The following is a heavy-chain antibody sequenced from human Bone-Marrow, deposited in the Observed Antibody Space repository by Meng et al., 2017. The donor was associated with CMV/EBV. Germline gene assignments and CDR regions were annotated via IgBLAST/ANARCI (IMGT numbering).Heavy chain of an antibody. CDR2: IYYSGST. J-gene: IGHJ6*02. CDR1: GYSISSGYY. V-gene: IGHV4-61*01. D-gene: IGHD3-3*01. Sequence: GSLRLSCTVSGYSISSGYYWGWIRQPPGKGLEWIGYIYYSGSTNYHPSLKSRVTISVDTSKNQFSLKLSSVTAADTAVYYCARVTGNYDFWSGRYYYYGMDVWGQGTTVTVSS. CDR3: ARVTGNYDFWSGRYYYYGMDV.